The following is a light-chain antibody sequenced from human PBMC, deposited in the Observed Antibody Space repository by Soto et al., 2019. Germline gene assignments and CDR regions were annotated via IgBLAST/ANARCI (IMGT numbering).Light chain of an antibody. J-gene: IGKJ1*01. CDR1: QSVGAN. CDR2: GAS. Sequence: EIVMTQSPATLSVSPGERATLSCRASQSVGANLAWYQQKPGQAPRLLIYGASTRAAGISPRFSGGGSGTEFPLTISSLQSEDVGVYYCQQYTYWPRTFGQGTKVGIK. V-gene: IGKV3-15*01. CDR3: QQYTYWPRT.